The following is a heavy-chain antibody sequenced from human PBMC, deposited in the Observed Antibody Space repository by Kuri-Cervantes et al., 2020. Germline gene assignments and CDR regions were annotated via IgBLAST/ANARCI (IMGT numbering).Heavy chain of an antibody. V-gene: IGHV1-8*01. D-gene: IGHD1-7*01. J-gene: IGHJ4*02. CDR3: ARVGGELRPDDY. CDR1: GYTFTSYD. Sequence: ASVKVSCKASGYTFTSYDINWVRQATGQGLEWMGWMNPNSGNTGYAQKFQDRVTMTRNTSISTAYMELSSLRSEDTAVYYCARVGGELRPDDYWGQGTLVTVSS. CDR2: MNPNSGNT.